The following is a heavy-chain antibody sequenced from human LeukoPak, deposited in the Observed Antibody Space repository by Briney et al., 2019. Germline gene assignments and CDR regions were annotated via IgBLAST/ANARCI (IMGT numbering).Heavy chain of an antibody. V-gene: IGHV3-23*01. J-gene: IGHJ4*02. CDR1: GFTFSSYG. CDR2: ISGSGGST. Sequence: GGSLRLSCAASGFTFSSYGMSWVRQAPGKGLEWVSAISGSGGSTYYADSVKGRFTISRDNSKNTLYLQMNSLRSEDTAVYYCARGSYYGSGSYDYWGQGTLVTVSS. CDR3: ARGSYYGSGSYDY. D-gene: IGHD3-10*01.